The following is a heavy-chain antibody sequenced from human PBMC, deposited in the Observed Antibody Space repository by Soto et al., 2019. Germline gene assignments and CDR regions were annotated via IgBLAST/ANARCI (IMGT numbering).Heavy chain of an antibody. CDR2: INPNSGGT. CDR1: GYTFTGYY. J-gene: IGHJ5*02. V-gene: IGHV1-2*02. Sequence: ASVKVSCKASGYTFTGYYMHWVRQAPGQGLEWMGWINPNSGGTNYAQKFQGRVTMTRDTSISTAYMELSRLRSDDTAVYYCARDFGLWSNWFNPWGQGTLVTVSS. D-gene: IGHD5-18*01. CDR3: ARDFGLWSNWFNP.